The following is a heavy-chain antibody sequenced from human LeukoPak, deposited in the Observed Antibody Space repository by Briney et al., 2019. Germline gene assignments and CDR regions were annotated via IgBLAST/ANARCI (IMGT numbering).Heavy chain of an antibody. D-gene: IGHD6-13*01. CDR2: FYYSGST. CDR1: GGPLSNCY. J-gene: IGHJ5*02. CDR3: ARSRSSSWYWFDP. Sequence: SETLSLTCTVSGGPLSNCYWSWIRQPPGKGLEWIGYFYYSGSTNYNPSLKSRVTISLDTSKNQFSLKLSSVTAADTAVYYCARSRSSSWYWFDPWGQGTLVTVSS. V-gene: IGHV4-59*08.